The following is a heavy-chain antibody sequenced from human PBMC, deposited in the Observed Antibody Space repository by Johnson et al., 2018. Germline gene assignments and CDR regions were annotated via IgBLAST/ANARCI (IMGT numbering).Heavy chain of an antibody. Sequence: VQLVESGGGVVQPGRSLRLPCAASGFTFSSYAMHWVRQAPGQGLEWVAVTSYDGSNKYYAESGKGRFPISRDNSKNKLYLQMNSLRAEDTAVYYCARDRVAASYYYYYMGVWGKGTTVTVSS. CDR2: TSYDGSNK. V-gene: IGHV3-30-3*01. J-gene: IGHJ6*03. D-gene: IGHD2-15*01. CDR3: ARDRVAASYYYYYMGV. CDR1: GFTFSSYA.